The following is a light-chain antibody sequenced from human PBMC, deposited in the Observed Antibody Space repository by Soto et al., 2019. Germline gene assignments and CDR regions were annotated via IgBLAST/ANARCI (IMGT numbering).Light chain of an antibody. J-gene: IGKJ1*01. Sequence: DIQMTQSPSTLSASVGDRVTITCRASQNIGRSLAWYQQKPGKAPKVLIYEASSLDSGVPSRFSGSGSGTEFTLTINTLQPDDFATYYCQQYECYWTFGQGTKVDIK. CDR3: QQYECYWT. CDR2: EAS. CDR1: QNIGRS. V-gene: IGKV1-5*03.